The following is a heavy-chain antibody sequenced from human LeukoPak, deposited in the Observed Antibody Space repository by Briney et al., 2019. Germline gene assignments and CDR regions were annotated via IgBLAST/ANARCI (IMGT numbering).Heavy chain of an antibody. CDR2: IYYSGST. D-gene: IGHD6-13*01. V-gene: IGHV4-39*01. Sequence: PSETLSLTCTVSGGSISSSSYYWGWIRQPPGKGLEWIGSIYYSGSTYYNPSLKSRVTISVDTSKNQFSLKLSSVTAADTAVYYCASHTQYSSSWSYYYYGMDVWGQGTTVTVSS. J-gene: IGHJ6*02. CDR1: GGSISSSSYY. CDR3: ASHTQYSSSWSYYYYGMDV.